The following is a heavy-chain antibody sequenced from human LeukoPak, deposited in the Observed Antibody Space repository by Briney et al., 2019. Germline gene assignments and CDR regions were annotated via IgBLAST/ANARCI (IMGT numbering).Heavy chain of an antibody. V-gene: IGHV1-2*02. Sequence: ASVKVSCKASGYTFTGYYIHWVRQAPGQGLEWMGWINPDSGGTNYAQKFQGRVTMTRDTSIRTAYMELSRLRSDDTAVHYCAATVTTPYNWFDPWGQGTLVTVSS. CDR2: INPDSGGT. CDR1: GYTFTGYY. D-gene: IGHD4-17*01. J-gene: IGHJ5*02. CDR3: AATVTTPYNWFDP.